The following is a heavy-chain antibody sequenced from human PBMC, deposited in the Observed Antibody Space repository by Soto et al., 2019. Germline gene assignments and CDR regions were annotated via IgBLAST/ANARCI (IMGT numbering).Heavy chain of an antibody. J-gene: IGHJ4*02. CDR1: GFSFSSYS. Sequence: EVELLESGGGLVQPGGSLRLSCAASGFSFSSYSVIWVRQAPGKGLEWVSSISPRGDQTYYAGSVKGRFSISRDNSKNTLYLQLNSVRVEDTAIYYCARLDPGYCSSTSCRDFDYWGQGTLVTVSS. V-gene: IGHV3-23*01. CDR2: ISPRGDQT. CDR3: ARLDPGYCSSTSCRDFDY. D-gene: IGHD2-2*01.